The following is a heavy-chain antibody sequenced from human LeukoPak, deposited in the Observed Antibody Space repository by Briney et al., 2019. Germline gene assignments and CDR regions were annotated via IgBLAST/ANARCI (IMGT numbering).Heavy chain of an antibody. V-gene: IGHV4-59*08. J-gene: IGHJ5*01. Sequence: SETLSLTCTNSGDSINIGSIRTYYWSWVRRPPGQELEWIGYIYYTGNTNYNPSLKSRVIISIDTSKNQFSLKLSSVTAADTAVYYCARRVAVVVFYGFDFWGQGALVTVSS. CDR3: ARRVAVVVFYGFDF. CDR1: GDSINIGSIRTYY. D-gene: IGHD3-22*01. CDR2: IYYTGNT.